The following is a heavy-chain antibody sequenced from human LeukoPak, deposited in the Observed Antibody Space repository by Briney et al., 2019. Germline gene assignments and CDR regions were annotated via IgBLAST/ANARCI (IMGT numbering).Heavy chain of an antibody. CDR1: GFTFSTYA. D-gene: IGHD5-12*01. J-gene: IGHJ4*02. CDR3: ARDGTRAYTGYDFDF. Sequence: GGSLRLSCAASGFTFSTYAMSWVRQAPGKGLEWVSSINGGSTHKFYGDSVKGRFIISRDNARRSLYLEMNSLRAEDTAVYYCARDGTRAYTGYDFDFWGQGTLVSVSS. V-gene: IGHV3-21*01. CDR2: INGGSTHK.